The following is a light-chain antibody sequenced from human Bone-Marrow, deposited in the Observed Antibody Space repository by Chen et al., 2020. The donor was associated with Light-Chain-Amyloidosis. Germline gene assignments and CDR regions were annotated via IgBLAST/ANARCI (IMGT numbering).Light chain of an antibody. CDR3: QSADSSGTYEVI. V-gene: IGLV3-25*03. Sequence: SYELTQPPSVSVSPGQTARITCSGDDLPTKYAYWYQQKPGQAPVLVIHRDTERPSGISERFSGSRSGTTATLTISGVQAEDEAEYHWQSADSSGTYEVIFGGGTKLTVL. J-gene: IGLJ2*01. CDR1: DLPTKY. CDR2: RDT.